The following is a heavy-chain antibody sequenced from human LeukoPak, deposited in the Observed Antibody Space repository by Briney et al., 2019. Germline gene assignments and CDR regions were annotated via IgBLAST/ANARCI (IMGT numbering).Heavy chain of an antibody. Sequence: GGSLRLSCAASGLAISNKYMNWVRQAPGKGLECVSLIYRGGSTDYVDSVKGRFTISRDNSKNTLYLQMNSLRAEDTAVYYCASGLDFDWSYGMDVWGQGTTATVSS. CDR1: GLAISNKY. J-gene: IGHJ6*02. D-gene: IGHD3-9*01. CDR2: IYRGGST. V-gene: IGHV3-66*01. CDR3: ASGLDFDWSYGMDV.